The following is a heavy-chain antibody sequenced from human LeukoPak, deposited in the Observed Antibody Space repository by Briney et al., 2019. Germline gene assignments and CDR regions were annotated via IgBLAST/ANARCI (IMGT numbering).Heavy chain of an antibody. CDR3: ARGENGYGV. CDR2: INHSGST. D-gene: IGHD5-12*01. Sequence: SETLSLTCAVYGGSFSGYYWSWIRQPPGKGLEWIGEINHSGSTNYNPSLKSRVTISVDTSKNQFSLKLRSVTAADTAVYFCARGENGYGVWGQGTMVTVSS. J-gene: IGHJ3*01. V-gene: IGHV4-34*01. CDR1: GGSFSGYY.